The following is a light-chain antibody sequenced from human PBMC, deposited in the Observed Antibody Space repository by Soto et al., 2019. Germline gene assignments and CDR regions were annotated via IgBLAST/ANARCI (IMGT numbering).Light chain of an antibody. CDR3: HQYDNRPFT. V-gene: IGKV1-33*01. Sequence: DIQMTQSPSSLSASVGDRVTITCQASRDIDNYLNLYQQKPGKAPNLLIYDASNLETGVSLGFSGSRSGTHFTLTISSLQPDDIGTYYCHQYDNRPFTFGQGTKLEIK. CDR2: DAS. CDR1: RDIDNY. J-gene: IGKJ2*01.